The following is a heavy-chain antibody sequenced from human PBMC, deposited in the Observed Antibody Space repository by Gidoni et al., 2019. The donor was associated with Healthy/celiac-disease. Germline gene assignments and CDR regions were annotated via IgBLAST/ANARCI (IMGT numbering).Heavy chain of an antibody. Sequence: EVQLVESGGGLVKPGGSLILSCAASGFTFSSYSLNLVRQAPGKGLEWVSSIRSSSSYIYYADSVKGRFTISRDNAKNSLYLQMNSLRAEDTAVYYCARDGLYGSGSYYPAPSNWFDPWGQGTLVTVSS. V-gene: IGHV3-21*01. CDR2: IRSSSSYI. CDR3: ARDGLYGSGSYYPAPSNWFDP. CDR1: GFTFSSYS. J-gene: IGHJ5*02. D-gene: IGHD3-10*01.